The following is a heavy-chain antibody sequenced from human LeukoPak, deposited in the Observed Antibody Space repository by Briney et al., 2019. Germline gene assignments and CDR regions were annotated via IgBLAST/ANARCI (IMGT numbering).Heavy chain of an antibody. CDR2: ITNSGGGP. D-gene: IGHD6-6*01. CDR1: GFTFSKYA. V-gene: IGHV3-23*01. CDR3: AKDGRSSAPH. J-gene: IGHJ4*02. Sequence: GGSLRLSCAASGFTFSKYAMSWVRQAPGKGPEWVSGITNSGGGPSSADSVKGRFTISRDNSKNTLYLQMSSLRVEDTAVYYCAKDGRSSAPHWGQGTLVTVSS.